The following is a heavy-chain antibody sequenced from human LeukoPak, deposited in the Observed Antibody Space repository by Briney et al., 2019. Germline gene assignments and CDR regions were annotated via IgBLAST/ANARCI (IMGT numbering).Heavy chain of an antibody. CDR3: ARPSEPSYYYYYMDV. Sequence: SETLSLTCTVSGGSISSSSYYWGWIRQPPGKGLEWIGSIYYSGSTYYNPSLKSRVTISVDTSKNQFSLKLSSVTAADTAVYYCARPSEPSYYYYYMDVWGKGTTVTVSS. CDR2: IYYSGST. D-gene: IGHD1-14*01. V-gene: IGHV4-39*01. CDR1: GGSISSSSYY. J-gene: IGHJ6*03.